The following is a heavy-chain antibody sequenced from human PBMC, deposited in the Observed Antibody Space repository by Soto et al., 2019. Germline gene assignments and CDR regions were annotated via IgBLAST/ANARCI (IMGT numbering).Heavy chain of an antibody. CDR1: GGSINSGDYS. J-gene: IGHJ5*02. CDR3: ARGLNYYDTSGDSWFDP. D-gene: IGHD3-22*01. CDR2: IYHTGTT. V-gene: IGHV4-30-2*01. Sequence: QLQLQESGSGLVKPSQTLSLTCTVSGGSINSGDYSWTWIRQPPGKGLEWIGYIYHTGTTYYNMTLKSRVTNSVHWSKTQFSLKLSSGTAADTAVYYCARGLNYYDTSGDSWFDPWGQGTLVTVSS.